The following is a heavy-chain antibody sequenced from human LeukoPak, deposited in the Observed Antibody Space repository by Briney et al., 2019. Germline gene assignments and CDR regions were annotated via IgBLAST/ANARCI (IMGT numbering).Heavy chain of an antibody. CDR2: INPNTGGT. Sequence: ASVTVSFKALGYTFTDHYFHWLRQAPGQGLEWMGWINPNTGGTNYAQKLQGRVTMTRDTSITTAYMELSRLTSDDTAVYYCASLGDFFGSGSYAPFDYWGQGSLVTVSS. V-gene: IGHV1-2*02. D-gene: IGHD3-10*01. CDR1: GYTFTDHY. J-gene: IGHJ4*02. CDR3: ASLGDFFGSGSYAPFDY.